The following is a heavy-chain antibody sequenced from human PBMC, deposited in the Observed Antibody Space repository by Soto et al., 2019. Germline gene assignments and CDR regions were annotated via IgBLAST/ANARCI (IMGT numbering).Heavy chain of an antibody. D-gene: IGHD3-3*01. CDR1: GVSFSGYY. CDR2: INHSGTT. V-gene: IGHV4-34*01. CDR3: ARKSSIFGVTTGP. J-gene: IGHJ5*02. Sequence: QVRLQQWGAGLLKPSETLSLTGAFYGVSFSGYYWNLIRQLRGKGVEWIGEINHSGTTNYNPSLKSRVTISVDTSKNQFSLNISSVTAADTDVYYCARKSSIFGVTTGPWGQGSLVTVSS.